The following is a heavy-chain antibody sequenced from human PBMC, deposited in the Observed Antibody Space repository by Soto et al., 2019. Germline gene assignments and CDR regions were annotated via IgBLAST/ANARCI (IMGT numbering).Heavy chain of an antibody. CDR2: IYWDDDK. J-gene: IGHJ5*02. CDR1: VFSLSTSGVG. D-gene: IGHD3-22*01. Sequence: SGPTLVNPTQTLTLTFTFSVFSLSTSGVGVGWIRQPPGKALEWLALIYWDDDKRYSPSLKSRLTITKDTSKNQVVLTMTNMDPVDTATYYCARLITMILGFDPWGQGTLVTVSS. CDR3: ARLITMILGFDP. V-gene: IGHV2-5*02.